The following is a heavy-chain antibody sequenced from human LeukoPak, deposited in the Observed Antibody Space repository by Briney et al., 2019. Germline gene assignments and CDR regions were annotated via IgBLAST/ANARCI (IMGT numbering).Heavy chain of an antibody. J-gene: IGHJ4*02. V-gene: IGHV3-30*02. CDR2: IPYYGRNK. D-gene: IGHD2-21*01. CDR3: AKRLAGDWSFADY. CDR1: GSTFSTYG. Sequence: GRSLTLSCAASGSTFSTYGVHWVRQAPGKGLEWMAFIPYYGRNKTYADSVKGRLTISRDNSKNTMYLQLNSLRTADTAVYYCAKRLAGDWSFADYWGQGTLVTVPS.